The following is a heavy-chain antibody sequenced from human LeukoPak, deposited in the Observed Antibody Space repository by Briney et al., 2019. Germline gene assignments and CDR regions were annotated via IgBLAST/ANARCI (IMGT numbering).Heavy chain of an antibody. CDR1: GYTFTSYG. D-gene: IGHD6-19*01. J-gene: IGHJ4*02. CDR3: ARDLGIAVATAFDY. V-gene: IGHV1-18*01. CDR2: ISAYNGNT. Sequence: ASVKVSCKASGYTFTSYGISWVRQAPGQGLERMGWISAYNGNTNYAQKLQGRVTMTTDTSTSTAYMELRSLRSDDTAVYYCARDLGIAVATAFDYWGQGTLVTVSS.